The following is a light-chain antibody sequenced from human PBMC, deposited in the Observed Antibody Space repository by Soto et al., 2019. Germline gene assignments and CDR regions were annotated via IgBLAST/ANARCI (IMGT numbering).Light chain of an antibody. V-gene: IGKV1-5*01. CDR2: DAS. CDR1: QSVTSR. Sequence: DIQMTQSPSTLSASVGDRVSITCRASQSVTSRLAWYQQKLGKAPKLLIYDASSLESGAPSRFSGSRSGTEFTLTISSLQPDDFATYFCKQYYDYPYTFGQGTKVDIK. CDR3: KQYYDYPYT. J-gene: IGKJ2*01.